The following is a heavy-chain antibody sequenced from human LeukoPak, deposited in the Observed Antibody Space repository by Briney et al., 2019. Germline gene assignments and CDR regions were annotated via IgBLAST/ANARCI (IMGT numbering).Heavy chain of an antibody. V-gene: IGHV4-4*02. CDR3: ARGTMVRGRYYYYMDV. J-gene: IGHJ6*03. Sequence: SGTLSLTCAVSGGSISSSNWWSWVRQPPGKGLEWIGEIYHSGSTNYNPSLKSRVTISVDKSKNQFSLKLSSVTAADTAVYYCARGTMVRGRYYYYMDVWGKGTTVTISS. D-gene: IGHD3-10*01. CDR2: IYHSGST. CDR1: GGSISSSNW.